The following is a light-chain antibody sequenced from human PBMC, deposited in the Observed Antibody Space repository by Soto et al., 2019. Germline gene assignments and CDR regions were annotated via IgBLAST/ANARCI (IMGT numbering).Light chain of an antibody. CDR2: AAS. CDR1: QSVSGY. V-gene: IGKV1-39*01. Sequence: DIQMTQSPSSLSASVGDRVTITCRTSQSVSGYLNWYQQEPGQAPKLLIYAASSLQSGTPSRFSGSGSETDFTLTISSLQPEDFATYYCQQSYSTPWTFGQGTKVDIK. J-gene: IGKJ1*01. CDR3: QQSYSTPWT.